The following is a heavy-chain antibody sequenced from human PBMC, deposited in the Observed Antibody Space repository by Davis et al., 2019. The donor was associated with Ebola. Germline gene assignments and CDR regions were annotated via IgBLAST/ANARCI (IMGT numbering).Heavy chain of an antibody. D-gene: IGHD3-10*01. CDR1: GGSISSGGYY. CDR3: ARDSPFGELWGY. J-gene: IGHJ4*02. Sequence: PSETLSLTCTVSGGSISSGGYYWSWIRQHPGKGLEWIGYIYYSGSTYYNPSLKSRVTISVDTSKNQFSLKLSSVTAADTAVYYCARDSPFGELWGYWGQGTLVTVSS. V-gene: IGHV4-31*03. CDR2: IYYSGST.